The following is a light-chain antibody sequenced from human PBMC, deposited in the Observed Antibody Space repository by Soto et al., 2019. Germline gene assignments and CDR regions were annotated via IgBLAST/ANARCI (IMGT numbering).Light chain of an antibody. J-gene: IGKJ1*01. CDR2: WAS. V-gene: IGKV4-1*01. CDR1: QSVLYSSNNKNY. Sequence: DIVMTQSPDSLAVSLGERATINCQSSQSVLYSSNNKNYLAWYQQKLGQPPKLLFYWASTRESGVPERFSGSGSATDFTLTISTLQAEDVAVYYCQQYFSTPWTFGQGTKVDIK. CDR3: QQYFSTPWT.